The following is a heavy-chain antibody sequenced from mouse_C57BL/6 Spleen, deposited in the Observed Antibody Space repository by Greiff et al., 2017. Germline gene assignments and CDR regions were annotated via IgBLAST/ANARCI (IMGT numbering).Heavy chain of an antibody. CDR1: GFTFSDSG. V-gene: IGHV5-17*01. Sequence: EVHLVESGGGLVKPGGSLKLSCAASGFTFSDSGMHWVRQAPEKGLEWVAYISSGSSTIYDADTVKGRFTISSDDAKSTLFLQMTSLSSDDTAMYYCARGGVYDDYFDYWGQGTTLTVSS. D-gene: IGHD2-14*01. CDR2: ISSGSSTI. J-gene: IGHJ2*01. CDR3: ARGGVYDDYFDY.